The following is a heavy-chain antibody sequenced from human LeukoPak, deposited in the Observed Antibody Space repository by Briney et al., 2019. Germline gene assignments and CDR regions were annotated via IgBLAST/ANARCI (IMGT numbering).Heavy chain of an antibody. J-gene: IGHJ3*02. CDR2: INPSGGST. D-gene: IGHD6-13*01. CDR1: GYTFTGYY. V-gene: IGHV1-46*01. CDR3: ARRVMSSSWEGGAFDI. Sequence: ASVKVSCKASGYTFTGYYMHWVQQAPGQGREWMGIINPSGGSTSYAQKFQGRVTMTRDMSTSTVYMELSSLRSEDTAVYYCARRVMSSSWEGGAFDIWGQGTMVTVSS.